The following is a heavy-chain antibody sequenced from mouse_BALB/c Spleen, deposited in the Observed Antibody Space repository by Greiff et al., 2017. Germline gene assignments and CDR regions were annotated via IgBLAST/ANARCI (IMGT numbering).Heavy chain of an antibody. V-gene: IGHV1-9*01. Sequence: QVQLQQSGAELMKPGASVKISCKATGYTFSSYWIEWVKQRPGHGLEWIGEILPGSGSTNYNEKFKGKATFTADTSSNTAYMQLSSLTSEDSAVYYCARVDGNYVLFYYWGQGTTLTVSS. CDR3: ARVDGNYVLFYY. D-gene: IGHD2-1*01. CDR1: GYTFSSYW. CDR2: ILPGSGST. J-gene: IGHJ2*01.